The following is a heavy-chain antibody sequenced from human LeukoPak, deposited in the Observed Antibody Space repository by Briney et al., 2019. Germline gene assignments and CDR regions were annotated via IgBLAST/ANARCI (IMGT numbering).Heavy chain of an antibody. CDR3: ARQGSPGAVAGKVFDY. J-gene: IGHJ4*02. D-gene: IGHD6-19*01. Sequence: PSETLSLTCTVSGGSISSYYWSWIRQPPWKGLEWIGYIYYSGSTNYNPSLKSRVTISVDTSKNQFSLKLSSVTAADTAVYYCARQGSPGAVAGKVFDYWGQGTLVTVSS. V-gene: IGHV4-59*08. CDR1: GGSISSYY. CDR2: IYYSGST.